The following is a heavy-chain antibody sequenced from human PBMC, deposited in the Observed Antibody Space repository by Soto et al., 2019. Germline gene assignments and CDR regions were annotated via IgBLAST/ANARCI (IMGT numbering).Heavy chain of an antibody. D-gene: IGHD2-21*02. CDR1: GGTFSSYT. V-gene: IGHV1-69*08. J-gene: IGHJ4*02. Sequence: QVQLVQSGAEVKKPGSSVKVSCKASGGTFSSYTISWVRQAPGQGLEWMGRIIPILGIANYAQKFQGRVTITADKSTSTAYMELSSLRSEDRAVYYCARDRGDGGNSYWGQGTLVTVSS. CDR3: ARDRGDGGNSY. CDR2: IIPILGIA.